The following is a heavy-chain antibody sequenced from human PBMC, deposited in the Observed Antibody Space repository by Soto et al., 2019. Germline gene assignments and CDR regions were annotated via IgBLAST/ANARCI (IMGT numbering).Heavy chain of an antibody. Sequence: SETLSLTCAVYGGSFSGYYCSWIRQPPGKGLEWIGEINHSGSTNYNPSLKSRVTISVDTSKNQFSLKLSSVTAAGTAVYYCARRNYDYVWAPPDYWGQGALVTVSS. V-gene: IGHV4-34*01. D-gene: IGHD3-16*01. CDR2: INHSGST. J-gene: IGHJ4*02. CDR1: GGSFSGYY. CDR3: ARRNYDYVWAPPDY.